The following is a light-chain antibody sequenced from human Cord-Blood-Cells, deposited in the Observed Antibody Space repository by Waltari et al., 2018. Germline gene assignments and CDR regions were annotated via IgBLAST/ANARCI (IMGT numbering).Light chain of an antibody. V-gene: IGKV1-39*01. J-gene: IGKJ1*01. CDR3: QQSYSTWG. Sequence: DIQMTQSPSSLSASVGDRVTITCRASQSISSYLNWYQQKPGKAPKLLIYAASSLQSGVPSRFSGSGSGTDFTLTISSLQPEDFATYYFQQSYSTWGFGQGTKVEIK. CDR1: QSISSY. CDR2: AAS.